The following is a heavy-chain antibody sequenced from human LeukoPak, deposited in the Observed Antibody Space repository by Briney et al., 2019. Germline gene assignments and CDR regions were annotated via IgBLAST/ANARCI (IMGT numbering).Heavy chain of an antibody. Sequence: GGPLRLSCAGSGFTFSSYAMSWVRQSPGKGVEWVSGIGGRGGARASADSVMGRSTISRDSSENTMYLQVNIRRVEDPSIYFCAKRRAESISLPAHYWGQGPLVTVSS. V-gene: IGHV3-23*01. CDR2: IGGRGGAR. CDR1: GFTFSSYA. J-gene: IGHJ4*02. CDR3: AKRRAESISLPAHY.